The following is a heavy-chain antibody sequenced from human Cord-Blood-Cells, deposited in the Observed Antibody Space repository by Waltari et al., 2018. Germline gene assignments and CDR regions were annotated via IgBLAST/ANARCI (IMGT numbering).Heavy chain of an antibody. V-gene: IGHV3-72*01. CDR3: ARSYYDSSGYYYYFDD. D-gene: IGHD3-22*01. CDR1: GFTFSDHY. J-gene: IGHJ4*02. Sequence: EVQLVESGGGLVQPGGSLRLSCAASGFTFSDHYTDWVPQAPGKGLEWVGRTRKKANSYTTEYAASVKGRFTISRDDSKNSLYLQMNSLKTEDTAVYYCARSYYDSSGYYYYFDDWGQGTLVTVSS. CDR2: TRKKANSYTT.